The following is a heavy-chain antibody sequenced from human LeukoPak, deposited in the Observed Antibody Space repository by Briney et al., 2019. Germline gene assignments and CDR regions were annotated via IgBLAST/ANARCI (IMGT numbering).Heavy chain of an antibody. V-gene: IGHV4-59*01. CDR3: ARGNTMVRGVPYFDY. J-gene: IGHJ4*02. CDR2: IYYSGST. D-gene: IGHD3-10*01. Sequence: SETLSLTCTVSGGSISSYYWSWIRQPPGKVLEWIGYIYYSGSTNYNPSLKSRVTISVDTSKNQFSLKLSSVTAADTAVYYCARGNTMVRGVPYFDYWGQGTLVTVSS. CDR1: GGSISSYY.